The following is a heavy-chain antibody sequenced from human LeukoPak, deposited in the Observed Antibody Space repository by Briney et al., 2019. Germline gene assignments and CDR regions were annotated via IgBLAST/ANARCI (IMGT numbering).Heavy chain of an antibody. V-gene: IGHV4-34*01. CDR2: INHSGST. Sequence: PSETLSLTCAVYGGSFSGYYWSWIRQPPGKGLEWIGEINHSGSTNYNPSLKSRVTISVDTSKNQFSLKLSSVTAADTAVYCCARGADFWSGYYHNWFDPWGQGTLVTVSS. D-gene: IGHD3-3*01. CDR3: ARGADFWSGYYHNWFDP. CDR1: GGSFSGYY. J-gene: IGHJ5*02.